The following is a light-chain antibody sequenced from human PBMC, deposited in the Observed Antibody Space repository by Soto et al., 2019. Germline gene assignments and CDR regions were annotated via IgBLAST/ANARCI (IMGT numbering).Light chain of an antibody. Sequence: DIVMTQSPDSLAVSLGERATINCKSSQSVLYSSNNKNYLVWYQQRPGQPPKMLIYWASTRESGVPDRFSGSGSGTDFTLTISSLQAEDVAVYYCQQHYSTPLTFGQGTKVEIK. CDR3: QQHYSTPLT. J-gene: IGKJ1*01. CDR2: WAS. V-gene: IGKV4-1*01. CDR1: QSVLYSSNNKNY.